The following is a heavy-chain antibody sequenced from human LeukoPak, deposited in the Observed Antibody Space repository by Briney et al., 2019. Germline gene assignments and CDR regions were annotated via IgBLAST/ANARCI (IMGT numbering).Heavy chain of an antibody. V-gene: IGHV3-74*03. Sequence: AGGSLRLSCAASGFTFSSHWMHWVRQVPGKGLTWVSRVRSDGTGPTYAASVKGRFTTSRDNAKNTLYLQMNSLRVEDTAVYYCARSTSGTYDYWGQGTSVVVSS. CDR3: ARSTSGTYDY. CDR2: VRSDGTGP. CDR1: GFTFSSHW. J-gene: IGHJ4*02. D-gene: IGHD1-26*01.